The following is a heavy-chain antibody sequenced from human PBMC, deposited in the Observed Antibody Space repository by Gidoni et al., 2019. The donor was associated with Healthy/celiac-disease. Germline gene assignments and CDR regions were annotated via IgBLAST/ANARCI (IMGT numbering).Heavy chain of an antibody. CDR2: ISGSGSST. J-gene: IGHJ4*02. CDR1: GFTFSSYA. V-gene: IGHV3-23*01. CDR3: AKGTTYYYDSSGYYYRWNPDY. D-gene: IGHD3-22*01. Sequence: EVQLLESGGGLVQPGGSLRLSCAASGFTFSSYAMSWVRQAPGKGLEWVSAISGSGSSTYYADSVKGRFTISRDNSKNTLYLQMNSLRAEDTAVYYCAKGTTYYYDSSGYYYRWNPDYWGQGTLVTVSS.